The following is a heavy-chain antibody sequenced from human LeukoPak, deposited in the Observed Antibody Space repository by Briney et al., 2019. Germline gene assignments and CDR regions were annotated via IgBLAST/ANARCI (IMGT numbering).Heavy chain of an antibody. D-gene: IGHD6-25*01. CDR1: GYTFTSYF. V-gene: IGHV1-46*01. J-gene: IGHJ4*02. CDR3: ARVGVTAATADY. CDR2: INPRGGST. Sequence: ASVKVSCKASGYTFTSYFMHWMRQAPGQGPEWMGIINPRGGSTEYSHKFQGRLTMTSDTSTGTVYMELNSLRSEDTAVYFCARVGVTAATADYWGQGTLVTVSS.